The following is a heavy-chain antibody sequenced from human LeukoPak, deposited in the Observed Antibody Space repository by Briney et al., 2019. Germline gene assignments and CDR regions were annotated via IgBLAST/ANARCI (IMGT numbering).Heavy chain of an antibody. Sequence: GGSLRLSCAASGFTFSNYGMHWVRQAPGKGLEWVAFIRYDGSDKYYADSVKGRFTISRDNPKNTLDLQMNSLRPPDTAVYYCTKESLPYCSTSSCSIDSWGQGTLVTVSS. CDR2: IRYDGSDK. V-gene: IGHV3-30*02. J-gene: IGHJ4*02. CDR1: GFTFSNYG. CDR3: TKESLPYCSTSSCSIDS. D-gene: IGHD2-2*01.